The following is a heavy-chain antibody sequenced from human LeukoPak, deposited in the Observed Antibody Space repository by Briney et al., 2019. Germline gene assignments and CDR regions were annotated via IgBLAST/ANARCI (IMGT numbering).Heavy chain of an antibody. CDR3: AKDGYDSAYYYGMDV. CDR1: GFTFSIYW. J-gene: IGHJ6*02. D-gene: IGHD5-12*01. Sequence: GGSLRLSCAASGFTFSIYWMHWVRQVPGKGLVWVSRISPDGSSTNYADSVKGRFTISRDNSKNTLYLQMNSLRAEDTAVYYCAKDGYDSAYYYGMDVWGQGTTVTVSS. CDR2: ISPDGSST. V-gene: IGHV3-74*01.